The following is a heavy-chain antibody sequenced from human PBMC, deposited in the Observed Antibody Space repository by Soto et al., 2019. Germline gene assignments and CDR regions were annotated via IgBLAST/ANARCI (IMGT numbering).Heavy chain of an antibody. V-gene: IGHV3-53*01. CDR1: WFTVTSYY. J-gene: IGHJ6*02. CDR3: ARDYYYGSGNYYRADYYHYGMDV. D-gene: IGHD3-10*01. Sequence: LRLSCAASWFTVTSYYMSWVRQAPGKGLEWVSLIYTGGNTNYADSVKGRFTISRDNSKNTLYLQMNSLRAEDTAVYYCARDYYYGSGNYYRADYYHYGMDVWGQGTTVTVS. CDR2: IYTGGNT.